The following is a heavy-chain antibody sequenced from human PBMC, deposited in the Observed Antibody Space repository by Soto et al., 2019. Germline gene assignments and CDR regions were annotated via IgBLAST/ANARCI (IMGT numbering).Heavy chain of an antibody. D-gene: IGHD3-10*01. J-gene: IGHJ4*02. Sequence: PSETLSLTCTVSGDSITSNSYFWAWIRQPPGKGLEWIGSIYYSGTTYYNPSLKSRVTISVDRSKNQFSLKLSSVTAADTAVYYCACQLSVDYFYYCAKGDLVTVSS. CDR1: GDSITSNSYF. CDR3: ACQLSVDYFYY. CDR2: IYYSGTT. V-gene: IGHV4-39*01.